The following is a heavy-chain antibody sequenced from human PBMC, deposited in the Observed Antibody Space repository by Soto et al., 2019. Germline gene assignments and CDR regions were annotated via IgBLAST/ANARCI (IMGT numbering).Heavy chain of an antibody. CDR2: IFYDGSND. CDR1: GFFFQNYA. Sequence: GGSLRLSCAGSGFFFQNYAMHWVRLAPGKGLEWVAYIFYDGSNDNYADSVKGRFTVSRDNSEGMMYLQMNNLRVEDTGVYFCARAMTMTLARIFGMDVWGLGTSVTVSS. CDR3: ARAMTMTLARIFGMDV. V-gene: IGHV3-33*01. J-gene: IGHJ6*02. D-gene: IGHD3-3*01.